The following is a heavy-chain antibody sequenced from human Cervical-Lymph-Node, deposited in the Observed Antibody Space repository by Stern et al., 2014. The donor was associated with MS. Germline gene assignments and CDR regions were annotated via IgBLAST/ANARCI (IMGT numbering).Heavy chain of an antibody. J-gene: IGHJ5*02. D-gene: IGHD3-9*01. CDR1: GYTFTSYD. CDR3: ARGESTLTGYLRVYNWLDP. Sequence: QVQLVQSGAEVKKPGASVKVSCKASGYTFTSYDINWVRQATGQGLEWMGWMNPNSGNTGYAQKFQGRVTMTRNTSISTAYMELSSLRSEDTAVYYCARGESTLTGYLRVYNWLDPWGQGTLVTVSS. V-gene: IGHV1-8*01. CDR2: MNPNSGNT.